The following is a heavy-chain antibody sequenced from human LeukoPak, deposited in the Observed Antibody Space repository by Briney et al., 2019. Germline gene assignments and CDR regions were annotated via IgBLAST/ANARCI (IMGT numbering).Heavy chain of an antibody. CDR3: ARGPVGYCSSTSCLPPVY. CDR2: ISSSSSYI. D-gene: IGHD2-2*01. V-gene: IGHV3-21*01. CDR1: GFTFSSYS. Sequence: PGGSLRLSCAASGFTFSSYSMNWVRQAPGKGLEWVSSISSSSSYIYYADSVKGRFTISRDNAKNSLYLQMNSLRAEDTAVYYCARGPVGYCSSTSCLPPVYWGQGTLVTVSS. J-gene: IGHJ4*02.